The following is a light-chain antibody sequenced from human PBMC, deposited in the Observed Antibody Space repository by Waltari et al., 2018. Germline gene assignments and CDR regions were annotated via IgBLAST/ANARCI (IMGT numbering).Light chain of an antibody. CDR1: TSNIGSNT. V-gene: IGLV1-44*01. CDR2: SNN. Sequence: QSVLTQPPSASGPPGQTATIPCSGSTSNIGSNTVNWYQQLPGTAPKLLTQSNNQRPSGVPDRFSSSKSGTSASLIISGLQSEDEAEYFCAAWDDSLKAVLFGGGTKLTVL. J-gene: IGLJ2*01. CDR3: AAWDDSLKAVL.